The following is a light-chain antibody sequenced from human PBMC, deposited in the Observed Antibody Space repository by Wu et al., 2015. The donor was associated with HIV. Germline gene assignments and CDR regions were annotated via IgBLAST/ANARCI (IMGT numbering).Light chain of an antibody. J-gene: IGKJ1*01. CDR3: QQYFNYRWT. CDR1: QSVRDD. V-gene: IGKV3-15*01. Sequence: EIVMTQSPATLSVSPGERVTLSCRASQSVRDDLAWYQQKPGQAPRLLIYGISTRAAGIPARFSDSRSGTEFTLTINSLQPDDFATYYCQQYFNYRWTFGQGTKVEIK. CDR2: GIS.